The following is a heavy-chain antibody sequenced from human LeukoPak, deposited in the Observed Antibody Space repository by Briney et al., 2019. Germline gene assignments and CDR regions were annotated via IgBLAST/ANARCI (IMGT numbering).Heavy chain of an antibody. Sequence: ASVNVSCKASGYTFTSYGISWVRQAPGQGLEWMGWISAYNGNTNYAQKLQGRVTMTTDTSTSTAYMELRSLRPDDTAVYYCARDRYCSSTSCYTVSHYYYGMDVWGQGTTVTVSS. CDR2: ISAYNGNT. J-gene: IGHJ6*02. V-gene: IGHV1-18*01. D-gene: IGHD2-2*02. CDR1: GYTFTSYG. CDR3: ARDRYCSSTSCYTVSHYYYGMDV.